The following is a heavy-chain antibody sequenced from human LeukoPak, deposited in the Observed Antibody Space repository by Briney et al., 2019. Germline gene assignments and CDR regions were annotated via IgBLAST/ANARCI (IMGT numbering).Heavy chain of an antibody. V-gene: IGHV2-5*02. CDR1: GFSLSTSGMG. CDR2: IYWDDDK. CDR3: ARVVRGVITFDY. Sequence: SGPTLVKPTQTLTLTCTFSGFSLSTSGMGVGWIRQPPGKALEWLALIYWDDDKRYSPSLKSRLTITKDTSKNQVVLTMTNMDPVDTATYYCARVVRGVITFDYWGQGTLVTVSS. J-gene: IGHJ4*02. D-gene: IGHD3-10*01.